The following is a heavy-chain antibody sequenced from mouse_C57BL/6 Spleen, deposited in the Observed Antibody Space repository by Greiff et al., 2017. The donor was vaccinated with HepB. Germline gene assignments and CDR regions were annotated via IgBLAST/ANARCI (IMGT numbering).Heavy chain of an antibody. CDR2: ISSGGDYI. D-gene: IGHD2-4*01. V-gene: IGHV5-9-1*02. Sequence: EVKLEESGEGLVKPGGSLKLSCAASGFTFSSYAMSWVRQTPEKRLEWVAYISSGGDYIYYADTVKGRFTISRDNARNTLYLQMSSLKSEDTAMYYCTRVRGDYDRYFDVWGTGTTVTVSS. CDR3: TRVRGDYDRYFDV. CDR1: GFTFSSYA. J-gene: IGHJ1*03.